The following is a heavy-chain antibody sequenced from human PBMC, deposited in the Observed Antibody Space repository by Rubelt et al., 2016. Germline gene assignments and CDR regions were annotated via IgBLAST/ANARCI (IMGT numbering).Heavy chain of an antibody. CDR2: INPNYGGT. D-gene: IGHD3-22*01. Sequence: QVQLVQSGAEVKKPGSSVKVSCKASGGTFSSYAISWVRQAPGQGLEWMGWINPNYGGTHYAQKFQDRVTMTRDTSISTAYLELNRLQFDDTAVYYCARDPTRHYFDSSGYHLDYWGQGTPVTVSS. J-gene: IGHJ4*02. CDR3: ARDPTRHYFDSSGYHLDY. CDR1: GGTFSSYA. V-gene: IGHV1-2*02.